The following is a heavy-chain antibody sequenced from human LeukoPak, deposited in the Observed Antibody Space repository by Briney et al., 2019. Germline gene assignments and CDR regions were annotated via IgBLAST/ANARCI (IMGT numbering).Heavy chain of an antibody. D-gene: IGHD1-26*01. V-gene: IGHV3-48*01. J-gene: IGHJ2*01. Sequence: PGGSLRLSCAASGFTFSSYSMNWVRQAPGKGLEWVSYISSGSRTIYYEDSVKGRFTISRDNAKNSLYLQMNSLRAEDTAVYYCARDLSGGSRYFDLWGRGTLVTVSS. CDR2: ISSGSRTI. CDR1: GFTFSSYS. CDR3: ARDLSGGSRYFDL.